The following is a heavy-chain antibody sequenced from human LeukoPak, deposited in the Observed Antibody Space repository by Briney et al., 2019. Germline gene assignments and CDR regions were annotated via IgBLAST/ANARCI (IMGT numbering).Heavy chain of an antibody. CDR2: IYYSGST. Sequence: SETLSLTCTVSGVSVSSANYYWSCIRQPPGKGLEWIGYIYYSGSTSYSPSLKSRVTISVDTSKNQFSLKLRSVTAADTAVYYCASSDHYDSSGFPLDYWGQGTLVTVSS. CDR3: ASSDHYDSSGFPLDY. J-gene: IGHJ4*02. CDR1: GVSVSSANYY. D-gene: IGHD3-22*01. V-gene: IGHV4-61*01.